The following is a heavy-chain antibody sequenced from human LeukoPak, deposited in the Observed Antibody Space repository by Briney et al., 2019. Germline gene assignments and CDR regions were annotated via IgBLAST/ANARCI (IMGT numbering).Heavy chain of an antibody. V-gene: IGHV3-33*01. CDR2: IWYDGSNK. J-gene: IGHJ4*02. Sequence: PGGSLRLSCAASGFTFSSYGMHWVRQAPGKGLEWVAVIWYDGSNKYYADSVKGRFTISRDNSKNTLYLQMNSLRAEDTAVYYCARGTRLGYSYGPVGFDYWGQGTLVTVSS. CDR1: GFTFSSYG. D-gene: IGHD5-18*01. CDR3: ARGTRLGYSYGPVGFDY.